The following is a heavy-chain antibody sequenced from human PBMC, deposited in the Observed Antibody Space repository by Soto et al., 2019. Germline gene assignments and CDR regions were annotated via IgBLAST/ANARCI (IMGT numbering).Heavy chain of an antibody. D-gene: IGHD6-19*01. Sequence: EVQLVESGGGLVKPGGSLRLSCAASGFTFSSYSMNWVRQAPGKGLEWVGRIKSKTDGGTTDYAAPVKGRFTISRDDSKNTLYLQMNSLKTEDTAVYYCTTDRRIAVAGTGVRIDYWGQGTLVTVSS. CDR1: GFTFSSYS. CDR3: TTDRRIAVAGTGVRIDY. V-gene: IGHV3-15*01. CDR2: IKSKTDGGTT. J-gene: IGHJ4*02.